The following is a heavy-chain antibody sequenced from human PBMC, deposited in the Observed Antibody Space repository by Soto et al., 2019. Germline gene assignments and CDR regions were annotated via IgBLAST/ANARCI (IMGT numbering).Heavy chain of an antibody. CDR3: VRGGRGYTRDDVFDI. J-gene: IGHJ3*02. D-gene: IGHD2-2*02. Sequence: EVQLVESGGGLVKPGGSLRLSCADSGFTFSSYSMNWVRQAPGKGLEWVSSISSTSNPIFYADSLKGRFTISRDNAKNSLYLQMNSLRAEDTAVYYCVRGGRGYTRDDVFDIWGQGTMVTVSS. CDR2: ISSTSNPI. CDR1: GFTFSSYS. V-gene: IGHV3-21*02.